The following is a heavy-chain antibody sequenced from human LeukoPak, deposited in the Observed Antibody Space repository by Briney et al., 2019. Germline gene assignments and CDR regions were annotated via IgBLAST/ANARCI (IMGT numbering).Heavy chain of an antibody. J-gene: IGHJ4*02. Sequence: PGGSLRLSCAASGFNVSSNYMSWVRQAPGKGLEWVSVIYSGGSTYYADSVKGRFTISRDNSKNTLYLQMNSLRAEDTAVYYCAREGPPTYSTRGDYWGQGTLVTVSS. D-gene: IGHD2-21*01. CDR3: AREGPPTYSTRGDY. CDR2: IYSGGST. CDR1: GFNVSSNY. V-gene: IGHV3-53*01.